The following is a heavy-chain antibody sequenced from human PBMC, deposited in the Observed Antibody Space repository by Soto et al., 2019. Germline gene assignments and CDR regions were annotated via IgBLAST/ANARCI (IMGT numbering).Heavy chain of an antibody. J-gene: IGHJ6*02. Sequence: SVGSLRLSCAASGFSFSSFGMQCVRQAPVKGLEWVAVVSYDGSLKYYADSVKGRFTISRDNSKNTLYLQMNSLRAEDTAVYYCAKDQSRVYCSSTSCYAHGMDVWGQGTTVTVSS. D-gene: IGHD2-2*01. CDR2: VSYDGSLK. CDR1: GFSFSSFG. V-gene: IGHV3-30*18. CDR3: AKDQSRVYCSSTSCYAHGMDV.